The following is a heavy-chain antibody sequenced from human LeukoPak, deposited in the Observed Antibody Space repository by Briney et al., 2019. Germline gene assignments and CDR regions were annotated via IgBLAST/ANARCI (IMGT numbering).Heavy chain of an antibody. Sequence: ASVKVSCKASGYTFTSYGISWVRQAPGQGLEWMGWISAYNGNTNYAQKLQGRVTMTTDTSTSTAYMELRSLRSDDTAVYYCARVDLSDYYGSGSSNLFDPWGQGTLVTVSS. CDR2: ISAYNGNT. CDR3: ARVDLSDYYGSGSSNLFDP. CDR1: GYTFTSYG. D-gene: IGHD3-10*01. V-gene: IGHV1-18*01. J-gene: IGHJ5*02.